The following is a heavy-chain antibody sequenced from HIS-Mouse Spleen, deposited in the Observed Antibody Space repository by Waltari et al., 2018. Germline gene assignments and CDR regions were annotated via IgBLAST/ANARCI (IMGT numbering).Heavy chain of an antibody. CDR2: ISWDGGST. Sequence: EVQLVESGGVVVQPGGSLRRPCAASGFPFDDYTMPWVRQAPGKGLEWVSLISWDGGSTYYADSVKGRFTISRDNSKNSLYLQMNSLRTEDTALYYCAKAKGLLMVYDYWGQGTLVTVSS. J-gene: IGHJ4*02. CDR1: GFPFDDYT. CDR3: AKAKGLLMVYDY. D-gene: IGHD2-8*01. V-gene: IGHV3-43*01.